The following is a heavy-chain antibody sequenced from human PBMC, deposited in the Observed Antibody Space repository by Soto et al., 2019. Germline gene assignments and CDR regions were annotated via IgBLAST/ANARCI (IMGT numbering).Heavy chain of an antibody. D-gene: IGHD3-22*01. V-gene: IGHV4-34*01. CDR2: INHSGST. J-gene: IGHJ4*02. Sequence: SETLSLTCAVYGGSFSGYYWSWIRQPPGKGLEWIGEINHSGSTNYNPSLKSRVTISVDTSKNQFSLKLSSVTAADTAVYYCARCILASRYDSSCYFDYWGQVTLV. CDR3: ARCILASRYDSSCYFDY. CDR1: GGSFSGYY.